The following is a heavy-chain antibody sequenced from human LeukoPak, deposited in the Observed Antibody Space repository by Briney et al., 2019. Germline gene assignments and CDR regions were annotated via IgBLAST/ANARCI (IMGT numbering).Heavy chain of an antibody. CDR2: IYYSGST. D-gene: IGHD3-9*01. J-gene: IGHJ3*02. CDR1: GGSISSYY. Sequence: SETLSLTCTVSGGSISSYYWSWIRQPPGKGLEWIGYIYYSGSTNYNPFLKSRVTISVDTSKNQFSLKLSSVTAADTAVYYCARQRPYYDILTGYQPNAFDIWGQGTMVTVSS. V-gene: IGHV4-59*08. CDR3: ARQRPYYDILTGYQPNAFDI.